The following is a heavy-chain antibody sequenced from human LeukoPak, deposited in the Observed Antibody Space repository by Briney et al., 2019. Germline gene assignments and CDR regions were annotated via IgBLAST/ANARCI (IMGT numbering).Heavy chain of an antibody. D-gene: IGHD6-6*01. Sequence: GGSLRLSCAASGFMFSSYDMHWVRQAPGKGLEWVAFIRYDGSNKYYADSVKGRFTISRDNSKNTLYLQMNSLRAEDTAVYYCASIAARLGPYYFDYWGQGTLVTVPS. J-gene: IGHJ4*02. CDR2: IRYDGSNK. V-gene: IGHV3-30*02. CDR3: ASIAARLGPYYFDY. CDR1: GFMFSSYD.